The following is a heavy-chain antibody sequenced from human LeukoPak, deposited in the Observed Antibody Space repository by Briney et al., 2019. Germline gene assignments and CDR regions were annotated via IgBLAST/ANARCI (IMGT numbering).Heavy chain of an antibody. V-gene: IGHV4-59*01. D-gene: IGHD2-15*01. CDR2: IYYSGST. J-gene: IGHJ4*02. Sequence: SQTLSLTCTVSGGSINSFYWNWIRQPPGRGLEWMGYIYYSGSTNYNPSLKSRVTISIDISKNQFSLMLSSVTAADTAVYYCARLDCSGTSCYSFHYWGQGTLVTVSS. CDR1: GGSINSFY. CDR3: ARLDCSGTSCYSFHY.